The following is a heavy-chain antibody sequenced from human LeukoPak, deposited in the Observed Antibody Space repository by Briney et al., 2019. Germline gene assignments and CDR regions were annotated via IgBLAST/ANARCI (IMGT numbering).Heavy chain of an antibody. J-gene: IGHJ5*02. V-gene: IGHV1-69*06. CDR2: IIPIFGTA. D-gene: IGHD2-2*01. CDR3: ARDQGVPAAMRACWFDP. Sequence: SVKVSCKASGGTFSSYAISWVRQAPGQGLEWMGGIIPIFGTANYAQKFQGRVTITADKSTSTAYMELSSLRSEDTAVYYCARDQGVPAAMRACWFDPWGQGTLSPSPQ. CDR1: GGTFSSYA.